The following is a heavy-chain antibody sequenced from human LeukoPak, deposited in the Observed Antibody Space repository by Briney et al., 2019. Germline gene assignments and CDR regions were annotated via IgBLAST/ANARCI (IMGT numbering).Heavy chain of an antibody. J-gene: IGHJ4*02. CDR1: GGTFSSYT. CDR2: IIPILGIA. D-gene: IGHD2-21*02. V-gene: IGHV1-69*02. CDR3: ARAYGEYCGGDCYSDYYFDY. Sequence: ASVKVSCEASGGTFSSYTISWVRQAPGQGLEWMGRIIPILGIANYAQKFQGRVTITADKSTSTAYMELSSLRSEDTAVYYCARAYGEYCGGDCYSDYYFDYWGQGTLVTVSS.